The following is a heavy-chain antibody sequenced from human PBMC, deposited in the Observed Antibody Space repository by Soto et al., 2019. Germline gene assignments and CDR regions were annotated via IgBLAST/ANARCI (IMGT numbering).Heavy chain of an antibody. V-gene: IGHV2-5*02. J-gene: IGHJ4*02. CDR2: IYWDDDK. Sequence: QITLKESGPTLVKPTQTLTLTCTFSGFSLSTSGVGVGWIRQPPGKALEWVALIYWDDDKRYSPSLRSRLTITKDTSKIQVVLNMTNVDPVDTATYYCAHGIYGFWSAQYYFDYWGRGTLVTVSS. CDR1: GFSLSTSGVG. D-gene: IGHD3-3*01. CDR3: AHGIYGFWSAQYYFDY.